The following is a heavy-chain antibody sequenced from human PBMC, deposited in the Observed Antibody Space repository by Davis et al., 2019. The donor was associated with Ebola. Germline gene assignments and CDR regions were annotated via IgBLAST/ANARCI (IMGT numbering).Heavy chain of an antibody. CDR2: MNPNSGNT. CDR3: ARDRRVAVAGRSYYYGMDV. V-gene: IGHV1-8*01. D-gene: IGHD6-19*01. J-gene: IGHJ6*02. Sequence: AASVKVSCKASGYTFTSYDINWVRQATGQGLEWMGWMNPNSGNTGYAQKFQGRVTITADKSTSTAYMELSSLRSEDTAVYYCARDRRVAVAGRSYYYGMDVWGQGTTVTVSS. CDR1: GYTFTSYD.